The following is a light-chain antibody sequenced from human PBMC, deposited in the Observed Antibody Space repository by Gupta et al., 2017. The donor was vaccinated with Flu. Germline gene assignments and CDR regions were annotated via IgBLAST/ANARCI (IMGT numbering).Light chain of an antibody. V-gene: IGKV1-5*03. CDR1: QSISNW. CDR2: KAS. J-gene: IGKJ1*01. Sequence: PSTLSASVGDRVTITCRASQSISNWLAWYQHKPGKAPEFLIYKASTLESGVPSRFSGSGSGTEFTLTISSLQPDDFATYYCQQDNTSPWTFGQGTKVEIK. CDR3: QQDNTSPWT.